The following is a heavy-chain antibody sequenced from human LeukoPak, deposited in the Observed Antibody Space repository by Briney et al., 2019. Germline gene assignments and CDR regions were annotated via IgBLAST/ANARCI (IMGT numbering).Heavy chain of an antibody. J-gene: IGHJ4*02. CDR2: VSPSDSDT. Sequence: GESLKISCEGSGYTFTNFWIGWVRQMPGKGLEWMGIVSPSDSDTRYSPSFQGQVTISADKSITTAYLQWSRLKASDTATYYCVRQPRVHTPDFWGQGTLVTVSS. CDR1: GYTFTNFW. D-gene: IGHD1-1*01. CDR3: VRQPRVHTPDF. V-gene: IGHV5-51*01.